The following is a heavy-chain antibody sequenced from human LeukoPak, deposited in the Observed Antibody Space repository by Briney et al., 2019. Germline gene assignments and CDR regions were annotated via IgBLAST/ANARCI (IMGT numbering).Heavy chain of an antibody. V-gene: IGHV3-23*01. CDR2: ISGSGATT. J-gene: IGHJ4*02. CDR1: GFTFIMYD. Sequence: GGSLRVSCAASGFTFIMYDMTWVRQAPGKGLEWVSLISGSGATTYYADSVKGRFTISRDNSKNTLYPQMNSLRAEDTAVYYCAWYYYDSSGYIGPRDYWGQGTLVTVSS. CDR3: AWYYYDSSGYIGPRDY. D-gene: IGHD3-22*01.